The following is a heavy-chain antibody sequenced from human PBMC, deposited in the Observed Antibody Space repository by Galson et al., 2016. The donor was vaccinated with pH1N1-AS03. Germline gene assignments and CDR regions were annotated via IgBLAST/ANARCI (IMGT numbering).Heavy chain of an antibody. J-gene: IGHJ3*01. V-gene: IGHV4-4*02. CDR2: ILHRGTI. D-gene: IGHD4-23*01. CDR1: GGSVSSNTW. CDR3: ARKYLLNRWELLRGPFDV. Sequence: SETLSLTCDVSGGSVSSNTWWSWVRQPPGKGLEWIGEILHRGTINYNPSLKSRVIISIDQSKNHFSMNLSPVTAADTAVYYCARKYLLNRWELLRGPFDVWGQGTMVTVSS.